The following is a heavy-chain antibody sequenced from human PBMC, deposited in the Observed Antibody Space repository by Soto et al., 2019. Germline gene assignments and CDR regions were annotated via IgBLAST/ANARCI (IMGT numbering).Heavy chain of an antibody. D-gene: IGHD6-19*01. J-gene: IGHJ4*02. Sequence: VQLLESGGGLVQPGGSLRLSCAASGFTFSSYAMSWVRQAPGKGLEWVSAISGSGISTYYADSVKGRFTISRDNSKNTLYLQMNSLRAEDTAVYYCAKDLGYSTGWEPFDYWGQGTLVTVSS. CDR3: AKDLGYSTGWEPFDY. CDR1: GFTFSSYA. CDR2: ISGSGIST. V-gene: IGHV3-23*01.